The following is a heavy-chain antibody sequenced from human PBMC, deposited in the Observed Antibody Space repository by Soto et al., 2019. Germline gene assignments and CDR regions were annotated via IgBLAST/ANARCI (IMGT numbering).Heavy chain of an antibody. V-gene: IGHV4-34*01. CDR2: INHSGST. Sequence: SLTCAVYGGSFSGYYWSWIRQPPGKGLEWIGEINHSGSTNYKPSLKSRVTISVETSKNQFSLKLSSVTNADTAVYYCARVGHYYYGMDVWGQGTTVTVSS. CDR3: ARVGHYYYGMDV. CDR1: GGSFSGYY. D-gene: IGHD3-16*01. J-gene: IGHJ6*02.